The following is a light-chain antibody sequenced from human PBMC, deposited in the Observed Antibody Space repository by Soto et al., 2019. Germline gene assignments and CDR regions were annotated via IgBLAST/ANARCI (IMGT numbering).Light chain of an antibody. Sequence: DIQMTQSPSTLSGSVGDRATITCRASHSISSWLAWYQQKPGKAPKLLIYDASTLQSGVPSRYSGSGSGTEFTLTISSLQPEDVATYYCQKYNSAPLTFGGGTKVDIK. V-gene: IGKV1-5*01. CDR2: DAS. CDR3: QKYNSAPLT. J-gene: IGKJ4*01. CDR1: HSISSW.